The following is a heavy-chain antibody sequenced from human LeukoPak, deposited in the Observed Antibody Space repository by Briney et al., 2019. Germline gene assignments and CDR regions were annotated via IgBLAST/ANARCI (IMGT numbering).Heavy chain of an antibody. CDR3: ATDTGNFYFYS. CDR1: GYTLTELS. D-gene: IGHD1-7*01. J-gene: IGHJ4*02. Sequence: ASVKVSCKVSGYTLTELSMHWVRQAPGKGLEWMGGFYPEDDEIIYAQRFQGRVTMTEDAYTDTAYMELRSLRSEDTAVYYCATDTGNFYFYSWGQGTLVTVSS. CDR2: FYPEDDEI. V-gene: IGHV1-24*01.